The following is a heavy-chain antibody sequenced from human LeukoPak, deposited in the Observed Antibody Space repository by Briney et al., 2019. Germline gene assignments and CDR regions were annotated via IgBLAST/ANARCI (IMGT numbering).Heavy chain of an antibody. J-gene: IGHJ5*02. D-gene: IGHD6-19*01. Sequence: SETLSLTCTVSGGSISSGDYYWSWIRQPPGKGLEWIVYIYYSGSTYYNPSLKSRVTISVDTSKNQFSLQLNSVTPEDTAVYYCARVSVDSNGWYANWFDPWGQGTLVTVSS. CDR3: ARVSVDSNGWYANWFDP. V-gene: IGHV4-30-4*08. CDR2: IYYSGST. CDR1: GGSISSGDYY.